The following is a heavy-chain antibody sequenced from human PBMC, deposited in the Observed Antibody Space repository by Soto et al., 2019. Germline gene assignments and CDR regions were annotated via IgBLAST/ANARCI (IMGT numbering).Heavy chain of an antibody. D-gene: IGHD2-15*01. CDR1: GGTFSSYA. CDR3: ARSSYCSGGSCYSGGDAFDI. Sequence: QVQLVQSGAEVKKPGSSVKVSCKASGGTFSSYAISWVRQAPGQGLEWMGGIIPIFGTANYAQKFQGRVTITADESTSPAYMELSSLRSEDTAVYYCARSSYCSGGSCYSGGDAFDIWGQGTMVTVSS. CDR2: IIPIFGTA. J-gene: IGHJ3*02. V-gene: IGHV1-69*12.